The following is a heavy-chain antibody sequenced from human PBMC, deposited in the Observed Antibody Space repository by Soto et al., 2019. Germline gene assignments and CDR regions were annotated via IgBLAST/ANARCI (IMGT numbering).Heavy chain of an antibody. CDR2: INWDSSRI. J-gene: IGHJ6*03. Sequence: PGGSLRLSCAASGFTYDNYAMHWVRQAPGKGLEWVSGINWDSSRIDYADSVKGRFTISRDNAKDSLYLEMNSLRTEDTALYFCAKDTSSGIVVLPNYMDVWGKGTTVTVSS. V-gene: IGHV3-9*01. CDR3: AKDTSSGIVVLPNYMDV. D-gene: IGHD2-2*01. CDR1: GFTYDNYA.